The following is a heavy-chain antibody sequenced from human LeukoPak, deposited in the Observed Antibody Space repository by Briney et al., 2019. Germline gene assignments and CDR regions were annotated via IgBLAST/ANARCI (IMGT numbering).Heavy chain of an antibody. V-gene: IGHV4-31*03. D-gene: IGHD3-10*01. CDR2: IYYSGST. CDR3: ARGHHGSGSYYIVNWFDP. CDR1: GGSISWGVYY. J-gene: IGHJ5*02. Sequence: SQTLSLTCTVSGGSISWGVYYWSWTREHPGKGLEWIGYIYYSGSTYYNPSLKSRVTISVDTSKNQFSLKLSSVTAADTAVYYCARGHHGSGSYYIVNWFDPWGQGTLVTVSS.